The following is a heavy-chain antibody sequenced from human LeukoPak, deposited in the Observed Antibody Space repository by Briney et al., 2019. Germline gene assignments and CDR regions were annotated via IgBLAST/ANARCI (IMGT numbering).Heavy chain of an antibody. J-gene: IGHJ4*02. V-gene: IGHV3-48*04. Sequence: GGSLRLSCAASGFTFSSYGMHWVRQAPGKGLEWVSYISSSGSTIYYADPVKGRVTISRDNAKDPLYLEMNSLRTEDTAVYYCARDYGGSSPFDYWGQGTLVTVSS. CDR2: ISSSGSTI. CDR3: ARDYGGSSPFDY. D-gene: IGHD4-23*01. CDR1: GFTFSSYG.